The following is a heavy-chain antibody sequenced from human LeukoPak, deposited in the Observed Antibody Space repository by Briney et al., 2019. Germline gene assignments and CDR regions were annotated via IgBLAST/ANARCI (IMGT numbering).Heavy chain of an antibody. CDR2: ISSSSSYI. D-gene: IGHD2-15*01. J-gene: IGHJ3*02. V-gene: IGHV3-21*01. Sequence: GGSLRLSCAASGFTFSSYSMNWVRQAPGKGLKWVSSISSSSSYIYYADSVKGRFTTSRDNAKNSLYLQMNSLRAEDTAVYYCARAYRSGENDAFDIWGQGTMVTVSS. CDR1: GFTFSSYS. CDR3: ARAYRSGENDAFDI.